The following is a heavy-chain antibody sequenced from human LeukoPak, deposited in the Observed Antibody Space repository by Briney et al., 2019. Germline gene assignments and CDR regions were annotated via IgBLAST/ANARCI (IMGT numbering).Heavy chain of an antibody. CDR2: IYYSGST. Sequence: SETLSLTCTVSGGSISSYYWSWIRQPPGKGLEWIGYIYYSGSTNYNPSLKSRVTISVDTSKNQFSLKLSSVTAADTAVYYCARDPRGIDYWGQGTLVTVSS. CDR3: ARDPRGIDY. CDR1: GGSISSYY. V-gene: IGHV4-59*12. J-gene: IGHJ4*02. D-gene: IGHD3-16*01.